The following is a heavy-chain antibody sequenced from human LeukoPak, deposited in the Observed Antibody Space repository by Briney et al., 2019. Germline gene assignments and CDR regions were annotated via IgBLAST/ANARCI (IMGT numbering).Heavy chain of an antibody. CDR2: IKHDGSVK. CDR1: GFSFSTFW. CDR3: AGGVSY. J-gene: IGHJ4*02. V-gene: IGHV3-7*04. Sequence: PGGSLRLSCTASGFSFSTFWMNWVRQAPGKGLEWVANIKHDGSVKYYVGSVKGRFTISRDNAMQSLYLQMNSLRAEDTAVYYCAGGVSYWGRGTLVTVSS.